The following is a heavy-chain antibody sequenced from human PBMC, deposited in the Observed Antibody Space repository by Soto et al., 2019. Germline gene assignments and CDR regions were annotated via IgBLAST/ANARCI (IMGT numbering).Heavy chain of an antibody. D-gene: IGHD2-8*02. J-gene: IGHJ4*02. V-gene: IGHV4-59*01. CDR3: ARGGGVYYFDY. CDR1: GGSISSYY. Sequence: SETLPLTCTVSGGSISSYYWSWIRQPPGKGLEWIGYIYYSGITDYNPSLKSRVTISVDTSKSQFSLKLSSVTAADTAVYYCARGGGVYYFDYWGQGTLVTVSS. CDR2: IYYSGIT.